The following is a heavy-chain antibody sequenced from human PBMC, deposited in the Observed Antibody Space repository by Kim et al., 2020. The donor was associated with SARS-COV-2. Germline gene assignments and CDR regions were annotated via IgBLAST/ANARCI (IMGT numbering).Heavy chain of an antibody. J-gene: IGHJ5*02. CDR2: ISWNSGSI. D-gene: IGHD3-22*01. Sequence: GGSLRLSCAASGFTFDDYAMHWVRQAPGKGLEWVSGISWNSGSIGYADSVKGRFTISRDNAKNSLYLQMNSLRAEDTALYYCAKDIRPNYYEIEGWFDPWGQGTLVTVSS. CDR1: GFTFDDYA. V-gene: IGHV3-9*01. CDR3: AKDIRPNYYEIEGWFDP.